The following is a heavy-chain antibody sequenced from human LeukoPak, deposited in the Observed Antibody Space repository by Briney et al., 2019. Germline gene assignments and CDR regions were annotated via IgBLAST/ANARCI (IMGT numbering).Heavy chain of an antibody. CDR2: MNPNSGNT. J-gene: IGHJ4*02. Sequence: GASVKVSCKASGYTFTSYDINWVRQATGQGLEWMGWMNPNSGNTGYAQKFQGRVTMTRNTSISTAYMELSSLRSEDTAVYYCARVLPDSSGWSLEGVFDYWGQGTLVTVSS. CDR3: ARVLPDSSGWSLEGVFDY. CDR1: GYTFTSYD. V-gene: IGHV1-8*01. D-gene: IGHD6-19*01.